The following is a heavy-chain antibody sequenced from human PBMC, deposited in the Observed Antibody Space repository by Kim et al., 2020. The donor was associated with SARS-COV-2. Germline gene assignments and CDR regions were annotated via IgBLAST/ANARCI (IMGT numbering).Heavy chain of an antibody. D-gene: IGHD3-22*01. CDR2: ISWNSGSI. CDR3: AKDITRYYYDSSGPRRRLYYYYGMDV. Sequence: GGSLRLSCAASGFTFDDYAMHWVRQAPGKGLEWVSGISWNSGSIGYADSVKGRFTISRDNAKNSLYLQMNSLRAEDTALYYCAKDITRYYYDSSGPRRRLYYYYGMDVWGQGTTVTVSS. J-gene: IGHJ6*02. CDR1: GFTFDDYA. V-gene: IGHV3-9*01.